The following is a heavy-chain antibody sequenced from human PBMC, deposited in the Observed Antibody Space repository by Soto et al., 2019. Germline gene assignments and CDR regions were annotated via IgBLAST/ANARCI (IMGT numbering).Heavy chain of an antibody. CDR2: IYPGDSDT. CDR1: GYSFTSYW. D-gene: IGHD3-10*01. V-gene: IGHV5-51*01. J-gene: IGHJ6*02. Sequence: GESLKISCKGSGYSFTSYWIGWVRQMPGKGLECMGIIYPGDSDTRYSPSFQGQVTISADKSISTAYLQWSSLKASDTAMYYCARNYGSGSTYYYYGMDVWGQGTTVTVSS. CDR3: ARNYGSGSTYYYYGMDV.